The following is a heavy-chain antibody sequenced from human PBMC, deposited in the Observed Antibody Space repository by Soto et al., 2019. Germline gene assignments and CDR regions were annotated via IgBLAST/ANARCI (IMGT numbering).Heavy chain of an antibody. V-gene: IGHV1-18*01. J-gene: IGHJ3*02. D-gene: IGHD5-12*01. CDR1: GYTFISYG. CDR2: ISPYNGNT. Sequence: HVQLVQSGAEVKKTGASLKVSCKASGYTFISYGVSWVRQAPGQGLEWLGWISPYNGNTNYAQKLQGRITMTTDTSTSTVYMDLRSLRTDDTAVYYCARDQTKWLTEAFDIWGQGTMVVVSS. CDR3: ARDQTKWLTEAFDI.